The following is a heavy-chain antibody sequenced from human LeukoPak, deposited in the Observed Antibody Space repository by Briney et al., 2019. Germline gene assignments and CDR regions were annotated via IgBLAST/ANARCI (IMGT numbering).Heavy chain of an antibody. D-gene: IGHD2-2*01. V-gene: IGHV3-21*01. Sequence: GGSLRLSCAASGFTFSSYSMNWVRQAPGKGLEWVSSISSSSSYIYYADSVKGRFTISRDNAKNSLYLQMNSLRVEDTAVYYCARGYCSSTTCPTDYWGQGTLVTVSS. J-gene: IGHJ4*02. CDR1: GFTFSSYS. CDR3: ARGYCSSTTCPTDY. CDR2: ISSSSSYI.